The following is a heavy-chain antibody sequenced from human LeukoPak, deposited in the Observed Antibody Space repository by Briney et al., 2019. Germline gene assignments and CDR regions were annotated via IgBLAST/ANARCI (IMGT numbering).Heavy chain of an antibody. CDR2: ISSSSSYI. V-gene: IGHV3-21*01. J-gene: IGHJ4*02. D-gene: IGHD3-22*01. Sequence: PRGSLRLSSAASGFTFSSYIMNSVRQAPGKRLEWGSSISSSSSYIYYADSVKGRVTISRDNAKNSLYLQMNSLRAEETAVYYCARVGIYYYDSSGPQVYWGQGTLVTVSS. CDR3: ARVGIYYYDSSGPQVY. CDR1: GFTFSSYI.